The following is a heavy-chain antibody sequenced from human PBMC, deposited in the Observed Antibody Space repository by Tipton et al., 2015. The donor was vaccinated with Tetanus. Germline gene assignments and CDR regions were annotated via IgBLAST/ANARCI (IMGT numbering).Heavy chain of an antibody. Sequence: GSLRLSCAASGFTFSSYSMNWVRQAPGKGLEWVSSISSSSSYIYYADSVKGRFTISRDNAKNSLYLQMNSLRAEDTAVYYCARAYDSSGYLDYWGQGTLVTVSS. V-gene: IGHV3-21*01. D-gene: IGHD3-22*01. CDR3: ARAYDSSGYLDY. J-gene: IGHJ4*02. CDR2: ISSSSSYI. CDR1: GFTFSSYS.